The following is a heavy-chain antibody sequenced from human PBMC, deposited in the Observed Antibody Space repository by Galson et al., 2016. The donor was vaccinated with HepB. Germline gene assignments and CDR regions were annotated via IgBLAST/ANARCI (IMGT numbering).Heavy chain of an antibody. J-gene: IGHJ4*02. CDR1: GFTFGDFA. D-gene: IGHD1-26*01. V-gene: IGHV3-49*03. Sequence: SLRLSCAASGFTFGDFAVSWIRQAPGKGLEWVAFMRSNSFGGTTQYAASVKGRFTISRDDSKSIAYLQMNSLKTEDTAVYYCIRGRSVLFPGVGYWGQGTLVTVSS. CDR2: MRSNSFGGTT. CDR3: IRGRSVLFPGVGY.